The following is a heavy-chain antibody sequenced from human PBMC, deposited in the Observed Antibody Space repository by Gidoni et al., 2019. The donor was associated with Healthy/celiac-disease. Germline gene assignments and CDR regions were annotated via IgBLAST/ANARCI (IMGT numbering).Heavy chain of an antibody. J-gene: IGHJ5*02. D-gene: IGHD3-9*01. CDR3: ARVLILPRGGWFDP. V-gene: IGHV4-30-2*01. Sequence: QLQLPESGSGLVKPSQTLSLTCAVSVGSISSGGYSWIWIRQPPGKGLEWIGYIYHSGSPYYNPSLKSRVTISVDRSKNQFSRKLSSVTAADTAVYYCARVLILPRGGWFDPWGQGTLVTVSS. CDR1: VGSISSGGYS. CDR2: IYHSGSP.